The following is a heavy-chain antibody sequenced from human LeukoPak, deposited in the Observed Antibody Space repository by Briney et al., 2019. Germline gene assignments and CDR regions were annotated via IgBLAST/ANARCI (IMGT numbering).Heavy chain of an antibody. CDR2: ISAYYGNT. CDR1: GYTFTSYG. J-gene: IGHJ3*02. CDR3: ARVGRGYDAFDI. V-gene: IGHV1-18*01. D-gene: IGHD6-25*01. Sequence: ASVKVSCKASGYTFTSYGISWVRQAPGQGLEWMGWISAYYGNTSYAQNLQGRVTMTTDTSTSTAYMELRSLRSDDTAVYYCARVGRGYDAFDIWGQGTMVTVSS.